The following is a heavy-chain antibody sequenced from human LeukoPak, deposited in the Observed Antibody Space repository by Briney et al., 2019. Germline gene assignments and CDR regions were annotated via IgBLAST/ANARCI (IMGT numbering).Heavy chain of an antibody. D-gene: IGHD6-6*01. CDR1: GYTFTVYY. CDR3: ARPRGPVARVEDAFDI. CDR2: INPNSGGT. Sequence: ASVKVSCKASGYTFTVYYMHCVRQAPGQGLEWMGWINPNSGGTNYAQKFQGRVTMTRDTSISTAYMELSRLRSDDTAVYYCARPRGPVARVEDAFDIWGQGTMVTVSS. V-gene: IGHV1-2*02. J-gene: IGHJ3*02.